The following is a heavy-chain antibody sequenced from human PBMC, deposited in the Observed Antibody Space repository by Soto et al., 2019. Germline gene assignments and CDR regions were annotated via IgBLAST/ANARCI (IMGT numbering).Heavy chain of an antibody. Sequence: SETLSLTCTVSGDSISSSNYFWSWIRQPPGKGLEWIGYIYYSGSTNYNPSLKSRVTISVDTSKNQFSLKLSSVTAADTAVYYCARVAYYDALTNYPAPFDYWGQGTLVTVSS. CDR3: ARVAYYDALTNYPAPFDY. J-gene: IGHJ4*02. CDR2: IYYSGST. V-gene: IGHV4-61*05. CDR1: GDSISSSNYF. D-gene: IGHD3-9*01.